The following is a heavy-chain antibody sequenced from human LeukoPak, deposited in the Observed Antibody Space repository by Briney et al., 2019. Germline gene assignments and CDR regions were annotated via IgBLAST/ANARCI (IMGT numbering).Heavy chain of an antibody. J-gene: IGHJ5*02. Sequence: PSETLSLTGAVYGGSFSGYYWSWIRQPPGKGLEWIGEINHSGSSNYNPSLKSRVTISVDTSKNQFSLKLSSVTAADTAVYYCARFQYYYDSSGPLNWFDPWGQGTLVTVSS. CDR1: GGSFSGYY. CDR3: ARFQYYYDSSGPLNWFDP. CDR2: INHSGSS. V-gene: IGHV4-34*01. D-gene: IGHD3-22*01.